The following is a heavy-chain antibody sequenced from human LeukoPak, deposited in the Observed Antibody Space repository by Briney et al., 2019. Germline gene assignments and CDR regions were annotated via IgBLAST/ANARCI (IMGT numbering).Heavy chain of an antibody. Sequence: SETLSLTCIVSGGSINSYWSWIRQPAGKGLEWIGRISGSGTITYNPALQSRLTISIDTSKNQFSLKLMSVTAADTAVYYCAKDRCSNGIGCYYYYMDVWGKGTTVTISS. CDR3: AKDRCSNGIGCYYYYMDV. D-gene: IGHD2-8*01. V-gene: IGHV4-4*07. J-gene: IGHJ6*03. CDR2: ISGSGTI. CDR1: GGSINSY.